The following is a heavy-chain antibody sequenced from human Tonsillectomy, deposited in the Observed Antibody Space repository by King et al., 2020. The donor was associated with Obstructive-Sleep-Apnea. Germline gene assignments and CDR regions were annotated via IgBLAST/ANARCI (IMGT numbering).Heavy chain of an antibody. CDR3: VRPFGSLSGFFDY. Sequence: QLQESGPELVNPSETLSLSCTVSGYSISRGYYWGWIRQPPGKGLEWIGSIYHTESTYYNPSLKSRISMSVDTSKNQFLLQLSSVTAADTAVYYCVRPFGSLSGFFDYWGQGTLVTVSS. CDR2: IYHTEST. CDR1: GYSISRGYY. J-gene: IGHJ4*02. V-gene: IGHV4-38-2*02. D-gene: IGHD3-10*01.